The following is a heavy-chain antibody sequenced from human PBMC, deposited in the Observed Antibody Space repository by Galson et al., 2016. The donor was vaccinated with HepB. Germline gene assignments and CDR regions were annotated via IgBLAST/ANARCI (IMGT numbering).Heavy chain of an antibody. Sequence: SLRLSCAASGFTFSSYYMHWVRQAPGKGLVWVSRINRDESSTSYADYVKGRFTISRDNAENTLYLQMNSLRAEDTAVYYCARDPSYYSGMDVWGQGTTVTVSS. J-gene: IGHJ6*02. V-gene: IGHV3-74*01. CDR2: INRDESST. CDR3: ARDPSYYSGMDV. CDR1: GFTFSSYY.